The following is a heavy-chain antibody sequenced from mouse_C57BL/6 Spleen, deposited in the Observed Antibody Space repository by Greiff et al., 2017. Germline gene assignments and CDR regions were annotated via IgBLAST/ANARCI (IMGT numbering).Heavy chain of an antibody. V-gene: IGHV1-58*01. CDR3: ARSTTMVTTDWYFDV. Sequence: EVMLVESGAELVRPGSSVKMSCKTSGYTFTSYGINWVKQRPGQGLEWIGYIYIGNGYTEYNEKFKGKATLTSDKSSSTAYMQLSSLTSEDSAIYFCARSTTMVTTDWYFDVWGTGTTVTVSS. J-gene: IGHJ1*03. CDR2: IYIGNGYT. CDR1: GYTFTSYG. D-gene: IGHD2-2*01.